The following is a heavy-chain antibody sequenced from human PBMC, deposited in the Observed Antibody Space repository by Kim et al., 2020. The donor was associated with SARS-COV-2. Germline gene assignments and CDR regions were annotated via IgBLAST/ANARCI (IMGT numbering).Heavy chain of an antibody. D-gene: IGHD1-26*01. CDR2: FDPEDGET. Sequence: ASVKVSCKVSGYTLTELSMHWVRQAPGKGLEWMGGFDPEDGETIYAQKFQGRVTMTEDTSTDTAYMELSSLRSEDTAVYYCATAAAVCRGATRCPRWFDPWGQGTLVTVSS. V-gene: IGHV1-24*01. CDR1: GYTLTELS. CDR3: ATAAAVCRGATRCPRWFDP. J-gene: IGHJ5*02.